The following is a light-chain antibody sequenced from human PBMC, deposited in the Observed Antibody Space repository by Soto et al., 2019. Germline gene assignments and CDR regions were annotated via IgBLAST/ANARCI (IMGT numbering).Light chain of an antibody. Sequence: EIVLTQSPGTLSLSPGERATLSCRASQSVGTYLAWYQQKPGQSPRLLIYGASTRATGIPARFSGSGSGTEFTLTISSPQSEDFAVYYCQQYKNWPPITFGQGTRLEI. CDR3: QQYKNWPPIT. CDR1: QSVGTY. J-gene: IGKJ5*01. V-gene: IGKV3-15*01. CDR2: GAS.